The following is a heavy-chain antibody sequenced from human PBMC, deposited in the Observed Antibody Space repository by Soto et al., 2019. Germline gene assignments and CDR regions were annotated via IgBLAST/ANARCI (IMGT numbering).Heavy chain of an antibody. V-gene: IGHV4-31*03. D-gene: IGHD3-10*01. CDR1: GGSISSGDYY. CDR2: IYYSGST. Sequence: QVQLQESGPGLVKPSQTLSLTCTVSGGSISSGDYYWSWIRQRPGKGLEWIGYIYYSGSTYYNPSLKSRVTISVDTSKNQFSLKLXXXTAADTAVYYCATYGSGTYKPTTFDYWGQGTLVTVSS. J-gene: IGHJ4*02. CDR3: ATYGSGTYKPTTFDY.